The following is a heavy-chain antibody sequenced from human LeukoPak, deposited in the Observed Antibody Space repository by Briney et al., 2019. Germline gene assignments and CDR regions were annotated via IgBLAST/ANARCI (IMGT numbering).Heavy chain of an antibody. CDR3: ARDWRGSYFPDF. CDR1: GYTLTDYY. J-gene: IGHJ4*02. V-gene: IGHV1-2*02. CDR2: INPNSGDT. Sequence: ASVKVSCKTSGYTLTDYYMHWVRQAPGQGLEWMGWINPNSGDTNYAQKFQGRVTMTRDTSISTAYMELSRLTSDDTAVYYCARDWRGSYFPDFWGQGTLVTVSS. D-gene: IGHD1-26*01.